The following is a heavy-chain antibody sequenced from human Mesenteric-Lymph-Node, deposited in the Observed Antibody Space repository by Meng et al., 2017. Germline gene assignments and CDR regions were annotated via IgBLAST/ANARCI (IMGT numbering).Heavy chain of an antibody. CDR2: SWAGGSRT. CDR1: GFPFWNYG. J-gene: IGHJ4*02. D-gene: IGHD2-21*01. CDR3: ARDLSLAGFEF. Sequence: VLRVGSGGGVVQPGRSLRLSCATSGFPFWNYGMNWVRQAPGKGLEWVAASWAGGSRTDYADSVKGRFTISRDPSKNTVYLQMDSLRADDAAVYYCARDLSLAGFEFWGQGTLVTVAS. V-gene: IGHV3-33*01.